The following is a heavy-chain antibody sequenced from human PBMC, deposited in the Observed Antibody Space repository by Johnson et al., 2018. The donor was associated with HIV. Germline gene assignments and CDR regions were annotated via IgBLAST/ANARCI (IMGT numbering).Heavy chain of an antibody. CDR3: ARDGTTGPSGDAYDI. CDR1: GFTVNSNY. Sequence: VQLVESGGGLVQPGGSLRLSCAASGFTVNSNYINWVRQAPGKGLECVSGIYSGGRTYYADSVEGRFTISRDNSKNTLYLQMNSLRAEDTAVYYGARDGTTGPSGDAYDIWGQGTGVTVSS. J-gene: IGHJ3*02. CDR2: IYSGGRT. D-gene: IGHD4-17*01. V-gene: IGHV3-66*01.